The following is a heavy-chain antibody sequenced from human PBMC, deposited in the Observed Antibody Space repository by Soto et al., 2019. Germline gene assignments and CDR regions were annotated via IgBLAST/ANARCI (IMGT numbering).Heavy chain of an antibody. CDR2: IIPIIGTA. CDR3: ARGGVDGEETYALDY. Sequence: QVQLVQSGAEVKKPGSSVKVSCKASGGTFNNYAISWVRQAPGQGLEWMGGIIPIIGTADYAHKFQGRLAISADESKGTTFMELSSLRSEDTALYYCARGGVDGEETYALDYWGQGTLVTVSS. D-gene: IGHD5-12*01. J-gene: IGHJ4*02. CDR1: GGTFNNYA. V-gene: IGHV1-69*01.